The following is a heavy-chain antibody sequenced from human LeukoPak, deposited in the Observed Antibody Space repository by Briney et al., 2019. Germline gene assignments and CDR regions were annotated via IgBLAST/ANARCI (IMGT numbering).Heavy chain of an antibody. CDR1: GFIVSSDF. CDR3: AREGHSYGPFDY. Sequence: GGSLRLSCAASGFIVSSDFMSWVRQPPGKGLEWVSVIYSGGGIYYADSVKGRFTISRDNSKNTVYLQMNSLRPEDTAVYYCAREGHSYGPFDYWGQGALVTVSS. J-gene: IGHJ4*02. D-gene: IGHD5-18*01. CDR2: IYSGGGI. V-gene: IGHV3-53*05.